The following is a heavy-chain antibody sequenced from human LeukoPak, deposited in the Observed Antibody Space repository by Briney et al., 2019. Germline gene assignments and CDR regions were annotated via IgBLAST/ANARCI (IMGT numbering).Heavy chain of an antibody. CDR3: ARQSDSSGYYYLGAFDF. CDR1: GGSISGYY. D-gene: IGHD3-22*01. V-gene: IGHV4-4*07. CDR2: IYTSGNT. Sequence: PSGTLSLTCTVSGGSISGYYWSWLRQPAGKGLEWIGRIYTSGNTNYNPSLKSRLTISVDTSKNQFSLKLSSVTAADTAVYYCARQSDSSGYYYLGAFDFWGQGTMVTVSS. J-gene: IGHJ3*01.